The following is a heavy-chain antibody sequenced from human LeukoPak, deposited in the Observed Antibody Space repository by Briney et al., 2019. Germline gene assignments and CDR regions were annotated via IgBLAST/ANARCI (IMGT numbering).Heavy chain of an antibody. Sequence: SQTLSLTCALYGASFSGYYWSWVRQPPGKGLEWLGEIIQSGSTNYNPSRKSRVPIAEDTSNNQFSLKRSSVTDAETAVYYCARGLGSGYYGSGSYSKGHWFDPWGQGTLVTVSS. D-gene: IGHD3-10*01. V-gene: IGHV4-34*01. CDR2: IIQSGST. CDR1: GASFSGYY. J-gene: IGHJ5*02. CDR3: ARGLGSGYYGSGSYSKGHWFDP.